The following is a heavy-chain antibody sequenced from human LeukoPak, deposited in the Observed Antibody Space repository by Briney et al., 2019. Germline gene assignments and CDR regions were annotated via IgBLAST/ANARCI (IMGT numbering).Heavy chain of an antibody. CDR2: INPNSGGT. CDR3: ARDYGDSTDLRRHNWFDP. V-gene: IGHV1-2*02. D-gene: IGHD4-17*01. Sequence: GASVKVSCKASGYPFTNYYLHWVRQAPGQGLEWMGWINPNSGGTDYAQKFQGRVTMTKDTSISTVDMELSRLRSDDTAVYYCARDYGDSTDLRRHNWFDPWGQGTLVTVSS. CDR1: GYPFTNYY. J-gene: IGHJ5*02.